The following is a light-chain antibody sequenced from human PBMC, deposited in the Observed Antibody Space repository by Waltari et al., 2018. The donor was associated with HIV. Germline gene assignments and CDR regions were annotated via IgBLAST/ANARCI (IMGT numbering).Light chain of an antibody. J-gene: IGKJ3*01. V-gene: IGKV1-39*01. CDR1: KTVNNK. CDR3: QQSFSYPLT. CDR2: DAS. Sequence: DIQMTQSTSSLSASVGDSVTITCRASKTVNNKLNWYQQKPGEAPKVVIYDASTLQSGVPSRFRGGGSWTDFTLTITSLQLDDFATYFCQQSFSYPLTFGPGTKVDI.